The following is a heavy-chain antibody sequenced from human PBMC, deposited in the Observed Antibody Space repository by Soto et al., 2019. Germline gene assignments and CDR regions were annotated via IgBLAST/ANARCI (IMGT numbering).Heavy chain of an antibody. J-gene: IGHJ4*02. CDR2: ISGSGSST. D-gene: IGHD6-19*01. CDR1: GFTFSSYA. V-gene: IGHV3-23*01. CDR3: AARSSGWYFDY. Sequence: VQLLESGGGLVQPGGSLRLSCAASGFTFSSYAMNWVRQAPGKGLEWVSVISGSGSSTYYADSVKGRFTISRDNSKNTLYLQMNSRRAEDTAVYYCAARSSGWYFDYWGQGTLVTVSS.